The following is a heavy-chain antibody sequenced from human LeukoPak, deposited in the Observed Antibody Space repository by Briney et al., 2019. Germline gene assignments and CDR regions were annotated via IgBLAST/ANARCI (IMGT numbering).Heavy chain of an antibody. Sequence: GGSLRLSCAASGFTFSNYGMHWVRQAPGKGLEWVAVIWYDGSVTYYADSVKGRFTISRDNSKNTLFVQMNSLRAEATAVYYCARDGPGGPLLDNCGEGTLGTVSS. V-gene: IGHV3-33*01. CDR2: IWYDGSVT. J-gene: IGHJ4*02. CDR3: ARDGPGGPLLDN. CDR1: GFTFSNYG. D-gene: IGHD3-16*01.